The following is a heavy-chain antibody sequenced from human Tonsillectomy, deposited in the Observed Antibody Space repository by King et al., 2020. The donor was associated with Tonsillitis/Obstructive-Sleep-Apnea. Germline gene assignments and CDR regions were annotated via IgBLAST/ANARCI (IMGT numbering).Heavy chain of an antibody. Sequence: VQLVESGGGVVQPGRSLRLSCAASGFTFSSYGMHWVRQAPGKGLEWVAVISFDGSNKYYGDSVKGRFTISRDNSKNTLYLQMNSLRAEDTAVYYCAKDIYEMINYAPGTGYYGMDVWGQGTTVTVSS. V-gene: IGHV3-30*18. J-gene: IGHJ6*02. CDR3: AKDIYEMINYAPGTGYYGMDV. CDR2: ISFDGSNK. CDR1: GFTFSSYG. D-gene: IGHD2-2*01.